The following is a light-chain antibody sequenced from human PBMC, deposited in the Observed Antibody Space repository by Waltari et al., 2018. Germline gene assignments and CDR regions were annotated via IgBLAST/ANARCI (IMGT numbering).Light chain of an antibody. Sequence: QSVLTQPPSASGTPGQGVTISCSGGASNIGNNVVNWYQQVPGKAPKLLISRGDRRPAGVPDRFSGSKSGTSAALAISGLQSEDEADYYCAAWDDSLNGWWVFGGGTKVTVL. CDR3: AAWDDSLNGWWV. CDR2: RGD. V-gene: IGLV1-44*01. CDR1: ASNIGNNV. J-gene: IGLJ3*02.